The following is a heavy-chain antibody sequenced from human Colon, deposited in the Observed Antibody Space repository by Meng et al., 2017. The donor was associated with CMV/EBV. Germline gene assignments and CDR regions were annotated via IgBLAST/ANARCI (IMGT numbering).Heavy chain of an antibody. Sequence: GSFSSSYWTSIRQTPGKGLQWIGELNHNGDTNYNPSLKSRATILVDTSKNQLSLNLSSVTAADTAVYYCARGLLTRLRPTNWFDLWGQGALVTVSS. CDR2: LNHNGDT. V-gene: IGHV4-34*01. CDR3: ARGLLTRLRPTNWFDL. CDR1: GSFSSSY. J-gene: IGHJ5*02. D-gene: IGHD2-15*01.